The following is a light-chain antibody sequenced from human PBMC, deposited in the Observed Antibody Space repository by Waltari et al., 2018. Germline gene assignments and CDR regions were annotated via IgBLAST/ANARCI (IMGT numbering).Light chain of an antibody. Sequence: QSALTQPASVSGSPGQSITIPCTGTSRDGGGYNYVPWYQQHPGKVPKLLIFDVSNRPSGVSNRFSGSKSGNTASLTISGLQAEDESDYYCCSFTSRSTWVFGGGTKLTVL. CDR3: CSFTSRSTWV. CDR1: SRDGGGYNY. J-gene: IGLJ3*02. CDR2: DVS. V-gene: IGLV2-14*01.